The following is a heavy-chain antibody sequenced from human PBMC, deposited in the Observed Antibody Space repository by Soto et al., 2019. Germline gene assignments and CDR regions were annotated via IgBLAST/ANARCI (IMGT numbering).Heavy chain of an antibody. V-gene: IGHV3-30*04. Sequence: VGSLRLSCAASGFTFSSYPMHWVRQTPGKGLEWVAAISDDGSNKYYGDSVKVRFTISRDNSGNTLYLQMTGLRPEDTAVYYCARNFVYFHWSGSFDLWGQGTTVTVSS. D-gene: IGHD3-9*01. CDR2: ISDDGSNK. CDR3: ARNFVYFHWSGSFDL. CDR1: GFTFSSYP. J-gene: IGHJ3*01.